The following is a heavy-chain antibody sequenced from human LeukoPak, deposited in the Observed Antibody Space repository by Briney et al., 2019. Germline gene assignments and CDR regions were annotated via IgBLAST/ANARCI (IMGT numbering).Heavy chain of an antibody. Sequence: ASVKVSCKASGYTFTGYYMHWVRQAPGQGLEWMGWINPNSGGTNYAQKFQGRVTMTRDTSISTAYMELSRLRSDDTAVYYCARDRYDFWSGYYTGMDYWGQGTLVTVSS. D-gene: IGHD3-3*01. V-gene: IGHV1-2*02. CDR3: ARDRYDFWSGYYTGMDY. CDR1: GYTFTGYY. CDR2: INPNSGGT. J-gene: IGHJ4*02.